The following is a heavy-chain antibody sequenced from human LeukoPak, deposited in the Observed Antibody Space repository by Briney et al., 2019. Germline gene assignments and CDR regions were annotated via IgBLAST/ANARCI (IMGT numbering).Heavy chain of an antibody. CDR1: GFTFSNYW. D-gene: IGHD6-13*01. J-gene: IGHJ4*02. V-gene: IGHV3-74*01. Sequence: QPGGSLRLSCAASGFTFSNYWMHWVRQAPGKGLVWVWRINSDGSSRNYADSVKGRFTISRDNATNTLYLQMNSLRAEDTAVYYCASASSHRIAAGGDYWGQGTLVTVSS. CDR2: INSDGSSR. CDR3: ASASSHRIAAGGDY.